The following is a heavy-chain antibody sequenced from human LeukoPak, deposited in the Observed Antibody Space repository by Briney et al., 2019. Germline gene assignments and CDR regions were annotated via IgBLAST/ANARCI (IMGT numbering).Heavy chain of an antibody. D-gene: IGHD6-13*01. CDR3: ARAAYSALYNWFDP. Sequence: GGSLRLSCAASGFTVSSNYMSWVRQAPGKGLEWVSVIYSGGSTYYADSVKGRFTISRGNSKNTLYLQMNSLRAEDTAVYYCARAAYSALYNWFDPWGQGTLVTVSS. J-gene: IGHJ5*02. V-gene: IGHV3-66*01. CDR1: GFTVSSNY. CDR2: IYSGGST.